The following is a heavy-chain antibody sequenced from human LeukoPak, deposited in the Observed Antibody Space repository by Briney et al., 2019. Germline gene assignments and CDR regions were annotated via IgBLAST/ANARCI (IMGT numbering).Heavy chain of an antibody. D-gene: IGHD4-17*01. Sequence: ASVKVSCKASGYTFTSYGISWVGQAPGQGLEWMGWISAYNGNTNYAPKLQGSVTMTTDTSTSTAYMELRSLRSDDTAVYYCARDKTGDSLYSDYWGQGTLVTVSS. CDR2: ISAYNGNT. V-gene: IGHV1-18*01. J-gene: IGHJ4*02. CDR3: ARDKTGDSLYSDY. CDR1: GYTFTSYG.